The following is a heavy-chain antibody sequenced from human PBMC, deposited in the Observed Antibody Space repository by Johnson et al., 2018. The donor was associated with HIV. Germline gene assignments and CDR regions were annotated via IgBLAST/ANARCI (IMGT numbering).Heavy chain of an antibody. CDR2: ISSSGSTI. CDR3: ASGWGIAASDAFDI. CDR1: GFTFSSYG. Sequence: VQLVESGGGVVQPGRSLRLSCAASGFTFSSYGMHWVRQAPGKGLEWVSYISSSGSTIYYADSVKGRFTISRDNAKNSLYLQMNSLGAEDTAVYYCASGWGIAASDAFDIWGQGTMVTVS. D-gene: IGHD6-13*01. J-gene: IGHJ3*02. V-gene: IGHV3-48*04.